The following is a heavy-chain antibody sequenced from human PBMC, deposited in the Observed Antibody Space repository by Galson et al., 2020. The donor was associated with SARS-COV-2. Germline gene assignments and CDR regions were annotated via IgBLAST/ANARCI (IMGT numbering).Heavy chain of an antibody. CDR2: IATAGRT. CDR1: GFTFSSHD. D-gene: IGHD3-22*01. V-gene: IGHV3-13*04. CDR3: ARDDDSSGMCAFDI. J-gene: IGHJ3*02. Sequence: GGSLSLSCAASGFTFSSHDMPWVRHLTGTGLEWVSGIATAGRTYYPDSVKGRFTISRDNAKNSLHLQMNSLTAGDTAVYYYARDDDSSGMCAFDIWGRGTMVTVSS.